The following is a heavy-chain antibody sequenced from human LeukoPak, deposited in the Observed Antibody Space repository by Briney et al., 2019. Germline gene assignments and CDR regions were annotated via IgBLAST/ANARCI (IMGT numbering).Heavy chain of an antibody. CDR3: ARCATEWEQLDYFDY. Sequence: GASVKVSCKASGYTFASYDINWVRQATGQGLEWMAWMNPHSGNTGYAKKFQGRVTMTRNTSISTAYMELSSLRSEDTAVYYCARCATEWEQLDYFDYWGQGTLVTVSS. J-gene: IGHJ4*02. CDR1: GYTFASYD. CDR2: MNPHSGNT. D-gene: IGHD1-26*01. V-gene: IGHV1-8*01.